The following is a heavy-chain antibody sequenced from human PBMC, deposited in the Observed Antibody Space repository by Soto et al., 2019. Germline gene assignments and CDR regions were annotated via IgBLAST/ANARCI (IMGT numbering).Heavy chain of an antibody. CDR1: GYSISSGYY. J-gene: IGHJ5*02. V-gene: IGHV4-38-2*01. CDR2: IYHSGST. CDR3: ARVTSTSIAARPRWFDP. D-gene: IGHD6-6*01. Sequence: SETLSLTCAVSGYSISSGYYWGWIRQPPGKGLEWIGSIYHSGSTYYNPSLKSRVTISVDTSKNQFSLELSSVTAADTAVYYCARVTSTSIAARPRWFDPWGQGTLVTVSS.